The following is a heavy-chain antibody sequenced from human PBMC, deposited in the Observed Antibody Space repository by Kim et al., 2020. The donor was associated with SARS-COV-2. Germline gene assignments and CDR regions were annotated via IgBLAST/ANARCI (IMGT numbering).Heavy chain of an antibody. D-gene: IGHD3-22*01. V-gene: IGHV1-69*13. CDR3: AMGHYYDSSGYYRLGY. CDR2: IIPIFGTA. CDR1: GGTFSSYA. Sequence: SVKVSCKASGGTFSSYAISWVRQAPGQGLEWMGGIIPIFGTAHYAQKFQGRVTITADESTSTAYMELSSLRSEDTAVYYCAMGHYYDSSGYYRLGYWGQGTLVTVSS. J-gene: IGHJ4*02.